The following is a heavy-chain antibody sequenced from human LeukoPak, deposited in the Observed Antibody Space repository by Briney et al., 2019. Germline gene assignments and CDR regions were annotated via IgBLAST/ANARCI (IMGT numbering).Heavy chain of an antibody. CDR3: AKGFYYDTSYDAFDI. V-gene: IGHV3-30-3*01. Sequence: PGRSLRLSCAASGFTFSSYAMHWVRQAPGKGLEWVAVISYDGSNKYYADSVKGRFTIPRDNSKTTQYLQMNTLRAEDSAVYYCAKGFYYDTSYDAFDIWGHGTMVTVSS. J-gene: IGHJ3*02. CDR1: GFTFSSYA. CDR2: ISYDGSNK. D-gene: IGHD3-22*01.